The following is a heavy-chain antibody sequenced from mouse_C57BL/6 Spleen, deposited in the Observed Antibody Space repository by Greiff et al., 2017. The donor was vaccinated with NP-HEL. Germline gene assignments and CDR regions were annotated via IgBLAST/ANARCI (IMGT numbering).Heavy chain of an antibody. J-gene: IGHJ4*01. CDR3: ARGVYYDYDEAMDY. Sequence: QVQLQQPGAELVKPGASVKLSCKASGYTFTSYWMHWVKQRPGQGLEWIGMIHPNSGSTNYNEKFKSKATLTVDKSSSTAYMQLSSLTSEDSAVYYCARGVYYDYDEAMDYWGQGTSVTVSS. CDR2: IHPNSGST. V-gene: IGHV1-64*01. D-gene: IGHD2-4*01. CDR1: GYTFTSYW.